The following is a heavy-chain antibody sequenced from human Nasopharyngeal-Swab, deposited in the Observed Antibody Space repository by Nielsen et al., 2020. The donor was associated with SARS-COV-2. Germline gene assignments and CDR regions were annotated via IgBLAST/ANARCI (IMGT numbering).Heavy chain of an antibody. V-gene: IGHV4-39*01. CDR1: GASISSSDFY. Sequence: GSLSLSCTVSGASISSSDFYWGWIRQPPGKGLEGIGSMFYTGTTYYSSSLKSRVTISADVSKNQISLKLSFVTAADTALYYCARGYSSGWYGHYFDYWGQGTLITVSS. CDR3: ARGYSSGWYGHYFDY. J-gene: IGHJ4*02. CDR2: MFYTGTT. D-gene: IGHD6-19*01.